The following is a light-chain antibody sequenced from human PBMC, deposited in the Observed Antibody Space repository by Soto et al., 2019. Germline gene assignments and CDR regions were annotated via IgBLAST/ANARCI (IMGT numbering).Light chain of an antibody. CDR2: DVS. CDR3: SSYTSSSPLDV. J-gene: IGLJ1*01. Sequence: QSALTQPASVSGSPGQSITISCTGTSSDVGGFNYVSWYQQHPGKVPKLIIDDVSNRPPGVSNRFSGSKSGNTASLTISGLQAEDEADYYCSSYTSSSPLDVFGTGTKLPVL. CDR1: SSDVGGFNY. V-gene: IGLV2-14*01.